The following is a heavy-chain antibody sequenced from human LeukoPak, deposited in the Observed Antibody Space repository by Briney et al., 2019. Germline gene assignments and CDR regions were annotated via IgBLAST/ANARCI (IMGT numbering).Heavy chain of an antibody. D-gene: IGHD2-8*02. CDR1: AFSDKSNY. CDR2: SYSGGST. V-gene: IGHV3-53*01. Sequence: QPGGSLRLSCVASAFSDKSNYMSWVRQAPGKGLEWVSVSYSGGSTYYEDSVKGRFTVSSDVSKNTLYLQMNNLRGEDTAVYYCASRHCSGENCYAGPLDFWGQGIQVTVSS. CDR3: ASRHCSGENCYAGPLDF. J-gene: IGHJ4*02.